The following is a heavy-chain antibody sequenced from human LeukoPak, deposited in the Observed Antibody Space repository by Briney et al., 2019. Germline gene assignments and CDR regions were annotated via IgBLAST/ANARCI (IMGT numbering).Heavy chain of an antibody. D-gene: IGHD2-15*01. V-gene: IGHV1-18*01. Sequence: ASVKVSCKASGYTLTSYGISWVRQAPGQGLEWMEWISAYNGNTNYAQKLQGRVTMTTDTSTSTAYMELRSLRSDDTAVYYCARDRSDIVVVVAATPNYYFDYWGQGTLVTVSS. CDR1: GYTLTSYG. CDR3: ARDRSDIVVVVAATPNYYFDY. J-gene: IGHJ4*02. CDR2: ISAYNGNT.